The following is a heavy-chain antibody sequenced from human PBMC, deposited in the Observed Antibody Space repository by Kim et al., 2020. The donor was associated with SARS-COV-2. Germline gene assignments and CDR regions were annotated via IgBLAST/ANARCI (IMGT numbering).Heavy chain of an antibody. D-gene: IGHD2-2*01. V-gene: IGHV4-39*07. CDR2: IYYSGST. CDR3: ASRGLYCSSTSCYEGDY. CDR1: GGSISSSSYY. Sequence: SETLSLTCTVSGGSISSSSYYWGWIRQPPGKGLEWIGSIYYSGSTYYNPSLKSRVTISVDTSKNQFSLKLSSVTAADTAVYYCASRGLYCSSTSCYEGDYWGQGTLVTVSS. J-gene: IGHJ4*02.